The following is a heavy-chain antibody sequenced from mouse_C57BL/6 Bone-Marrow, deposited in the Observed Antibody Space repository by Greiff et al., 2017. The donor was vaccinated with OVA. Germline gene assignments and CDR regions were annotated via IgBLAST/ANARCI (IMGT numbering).Heavy chain of an antibody. V-gene: IGHV1-42*01. CDR3: ARWDGYDWFAY. CDR2: INPSTGGT. D-gene: IGHD2-2*01. J-gene: IGHJ3*01. Sequence: VQLQQSGPELVKPGASVKISCKASGYSFTGYYMNWVKQSPEKSLEWIGEINPSTGGTTYNQKFKAKATLTVDKSSSTAYMQLKSLTSEDSAVYYCARWDGYDWFAYWGQGTRVTVSA. CDR1: GYSFTGYY.